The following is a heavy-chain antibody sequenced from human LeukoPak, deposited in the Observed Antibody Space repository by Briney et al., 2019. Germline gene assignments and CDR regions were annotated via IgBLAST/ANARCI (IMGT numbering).Heavy chain of an antibody. J-gene: IGHJ4*02. CDR1: GFTFSSYG. D-gene: IGHD2-2*01. CDR3: AKGWVVPAAFAEYFDY. Sequence: GGSLRLSCAASGFTFSSYGMHWVRQAPGKGLEWVAFIRYGGSNKYYADSVKGRFTISRDNSKNTLYLQMNSLRAEDTAVYYCAKGWVVPAAFAEYFDYWGQGTLVTVSS. CDR2: IRYGGSNK. V-gene: IGHV3-30*02.